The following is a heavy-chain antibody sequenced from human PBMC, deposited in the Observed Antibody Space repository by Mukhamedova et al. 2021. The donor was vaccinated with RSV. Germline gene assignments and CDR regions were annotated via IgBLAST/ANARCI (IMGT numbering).Heavy chain of an antibody. D-gene: IGHD2-2*01. V-gene: IGHV4-59*10. CDR3: ARYKTAVPAAIQFYYGMHV. J-gene: IGHJ6*02. CDR2: TWGST. Sequence: TWGSTNYNPSLKSRVTMSLDTSKNQFSLKLSSVTAADTSVYYCARYKTAVPAAIQFYYGMHVWGQGTPVTVSS.